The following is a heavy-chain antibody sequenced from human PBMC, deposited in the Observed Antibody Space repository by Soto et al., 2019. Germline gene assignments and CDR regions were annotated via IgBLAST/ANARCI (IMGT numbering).Heavy chain of an antibody. CDR1: GFAFSSSW. CDR2: IKEDGSEK. Sequence: LRLSCAASGFAFSSSWMSWVRQAPGKGLEWVANIKEDGSEKDYVDPVKGRFTITRDNAKNSLYLQMNNLRAEDTAVYFCTRKRFGMDVWGQGTTVTVSS. CDR3: TRKRFGMDV. J-gene: IGHJ6*02. V-gene: IGHV3-7*03.